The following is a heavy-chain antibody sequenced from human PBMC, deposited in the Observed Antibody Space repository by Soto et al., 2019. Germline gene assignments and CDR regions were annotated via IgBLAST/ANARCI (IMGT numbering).Heavy chain of an antibody. Sequence: SVKVSCKASGYTFTSYAMHWVRQAPVQRLEWMGWINAGNGNTKYSQKFQGRVTITRDTSASTAYMELSSLRSEETAVYYCASGGGNYDFWSGYITYYYGMDVWGQGTTVTVSS. V-gene: IGHV1-3*01. CDR2: INAGNGNT. CDR3: ASGGGNYDFWSGYITYYYGMDV. J-gene: IGHJ6*02. D-gene: IGHD3-3*01. CDR1: GYTFTSYA.